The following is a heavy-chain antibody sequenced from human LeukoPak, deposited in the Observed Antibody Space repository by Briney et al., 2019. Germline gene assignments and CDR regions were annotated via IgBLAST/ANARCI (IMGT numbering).Heavy chain of an antibody. V-gene: IGHV3-23*01. CDR3: AKDLGGYSSAFDY. CDR2: ISGSGGST. D-gene: IGHD5-18*01. J-gene: IGHJ4*02. CDR1: GFTFSSYA. Sequence: GGSLRLSCAASGFTFSSYAMSWVRQAPGRGLEWVSAISGSGGSTYYADSVKGRFTISRDNSKNTLYLQMNSLRAEDTAVYYCAKDLGGYSSAFDYWGQGTLVTVSS.